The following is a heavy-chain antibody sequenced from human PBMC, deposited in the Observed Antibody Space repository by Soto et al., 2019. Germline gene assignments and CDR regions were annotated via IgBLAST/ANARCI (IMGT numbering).Heavy chain of an antibody. D-gene: IGHD2-15*01. CDR1: GFTFSSYA. CDR2: ISGSGGST. Sequence: EVQLLESGGGLVQPGGSLRLSCAASGFTFSSYAMSWVRQAPGKGLEWVSAISGSGGSTYYADSVKGRFTISRNNYKNTLYLKMNSLRAEDTAVYYCAKRADIVVVVAATGFDPWGQGTLVTVSS. CDR3: AKRADIVVVVAATGFDP. J-gene: IGHJ5*02. V-gene: IGHV3-23*01.